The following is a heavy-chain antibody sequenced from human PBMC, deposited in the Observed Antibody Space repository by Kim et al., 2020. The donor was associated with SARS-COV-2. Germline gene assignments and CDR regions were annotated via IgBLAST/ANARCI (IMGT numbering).Heavy chain of an antibody. D-gene: IGHD6-13*01. J-gene: IGHJ4*02. Sequence: GGSLRLSCAASGFTFNNYAMHWVRQAPGKGLEFVSLIISNGGSAFYANSVKGRFTISRDNSKNTLYLQMGSLKAEDMAVYYCARSSSWYTTDYLGQGTL. V-gene: IGHV3-64*01. CDR3: ARSSSWYTTDY. CDR2: IISNGGSA. CDR1: GFTFNNYA.